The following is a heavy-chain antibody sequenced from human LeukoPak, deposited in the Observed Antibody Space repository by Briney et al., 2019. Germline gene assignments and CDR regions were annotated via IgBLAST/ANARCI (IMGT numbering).Heavy chain of an antibody. CDR2: NSSSGAST. J-gene: IGHJ4*02. D-gene: IGHD1-14*01. CDR1: GFTFSTYA. V-gene: IGHV3-23*01. CDR3: ARPVGGTPCFTAVDY. Sequence: GGSLRLSCAASGFTFSTYAMTWVRQAPGKGLEWVSGNSSSGASTYYADSVKGRFTIARYNPKNTLYLQMNSLRAEDTPEYYCARPVGGTPCFTAVDYWGRGTLVTVSS.